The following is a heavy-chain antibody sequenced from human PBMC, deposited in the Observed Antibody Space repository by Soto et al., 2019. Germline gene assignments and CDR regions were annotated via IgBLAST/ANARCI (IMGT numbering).Heavy chain of an antibody. J-gene: IGHJ4*02. CDR2: IIPIFGTA. V-gene: IGHV1-69*13. Sequence: GASVKVSCKASGGTFSSYAISWVRQAPGQRLEWMGGIIPIFGTANYAQKFPGRVTITADESTRTAYMELSSLRSEDTAVYYCARGTTVTFFFDYWGQGTLVTVSS. CDR3: ARGTTVTFFFDY. D-gene: IGHD4-17*01. CDR1: GGTFSSYA.